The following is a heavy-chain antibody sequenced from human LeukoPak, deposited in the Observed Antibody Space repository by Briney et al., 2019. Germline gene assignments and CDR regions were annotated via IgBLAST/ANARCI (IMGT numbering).Heavy chain of an antibody. Sequence: QPGGSLRLSCAASGFTFSSYGMSWVRQAPGKGLEWVSAISGSGGSTYYADSVKGRFTISRDNSKNTLYLQMNSLRAEDTAVYCCAKSSRRGRDGYNYYYYYYMDVWGKGTTVTVSS. D-gene: IGHD5-24*01. V-gene: IGHV3-23*01. J-gene: IGHJ6*03. CDR3: AKSSRRGRDGYNYYYYYYMDV. CDR1: GFTFSSYG. CDR2: ISGSGGST.